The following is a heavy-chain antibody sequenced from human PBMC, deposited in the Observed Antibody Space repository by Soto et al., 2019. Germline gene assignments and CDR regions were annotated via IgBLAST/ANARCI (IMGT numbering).Heavy chain of an antibody. J-gene: IGHJ4*02. CDR1: GFSLTTSGVG. V-gene: IGHV2-5*02. CDR3: AHRVLRTVFGLVTTTEIYFDF. D-gene: IGHD3-3*01. CDR2: IYWDDDK. Sequence: QITLNESGPTQVKPRQTLTLTCTFSGFSLTTSGVGVGWIRQSPGKAPEWLALIYWDDDKRYSPSLKSRLTITKDTSKQQVVLTMADLDHADTATYYCAHRVLRTVFGLVTTTEIYFDFCGQGNTVDVSS.